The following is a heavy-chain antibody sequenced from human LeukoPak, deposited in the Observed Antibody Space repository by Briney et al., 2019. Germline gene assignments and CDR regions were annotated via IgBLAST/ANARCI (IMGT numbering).Heavy chain of an antibody. CDR1: GFRVSGYD. J-gene: IGHJ6*02. V-gene: IGHV3-11*05. CDR2: ISISSSNI. D-gene: IGHD3-16*01. Sequence: PGGSLRLSCAASGFRVSGYDLNWIRQAPGKGLEWIAYISISSSNIHYADSVKGRFTISRDNAKNSLYLQMNSLRAEDTALYYCAKDMSTDYYLYGMDVWGQGTTVTVSS. CDR3: AKDMSTDYYLYGMDV.